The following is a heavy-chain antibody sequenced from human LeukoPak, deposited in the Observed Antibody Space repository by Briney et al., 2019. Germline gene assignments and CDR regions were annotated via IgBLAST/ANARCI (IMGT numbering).Heavy chain of an antibody. CDR3: ARRGGVVSLDY. CDR2: IYPGDSDP. CDR1: GSRFTSYW. Sequence: GGPLDISWQGSGSRFTSYWIGWARQLPGKGLEGMGIIYPGDSDPRYRPSFQGQVPISADKSISTAYLQWSSLKASDTAMYYCARRGGVVSLDYWGQGNLVTVSS. V-gene: IGHV5-51*01. J-gene: IGHJ4*02. D-gene: IGHD3-3*01.